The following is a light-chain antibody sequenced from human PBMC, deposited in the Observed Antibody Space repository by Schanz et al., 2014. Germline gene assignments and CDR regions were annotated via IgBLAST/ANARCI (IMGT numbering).Light chain of an antibody. J-gene: IGKJ3*01. CDR1: RSVSSN. Sequence: ELVMTQSPATLSVSPGERATLSCRASRSVSSNLAWYQQKPGQAPRLLIYGTSIRATGIPDRFSGSGSGTDFTLTISRLEPEDFAVYYCHQYGISPFTFGPGTKVDIK. CDR2: GTS. CDR3: HQYGISPFT. V-gene: IGKV3-20*01.